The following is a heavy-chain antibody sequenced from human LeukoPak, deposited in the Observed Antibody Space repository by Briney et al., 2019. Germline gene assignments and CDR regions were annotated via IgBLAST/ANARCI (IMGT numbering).Heavy chain of an antibody. Sequence: GESLKISCQGSGYSFTSYWIGWVRQMPGKGLEWMGIIYPGDSDTRYSPSFQGQVTISADKSISTAYLQWSSLKASDTAMYYRARHVTIFGVVTLDAFDIWGQGTMVTVSS. J-gene: IGHJ3*02. CDR1: GYSFTSYW. V-gene: IGHV5-51*01. CDR2: IYPGDSDT. CDR3: ARHVTIFGVVTLDAFDI. D-gene: IGHD3-3*01.